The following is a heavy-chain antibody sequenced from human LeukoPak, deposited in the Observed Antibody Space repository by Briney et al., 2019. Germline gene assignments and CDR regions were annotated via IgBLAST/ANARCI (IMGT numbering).Heavy chain of an antibody. CDR1: GGSISSGGYY. Sequence: SQTLSLTCTVSGGSISSGGYYWSWIRQHPGKGLEWIGYIYYSGSTYYNPSLKSRVTISVDTSKNQFSLKLSSVTAADTAVYYCARDSGGYYDSSGNYDYWGQGTLVTVSS. CDR3: ARDSGGYYDSSGNYDY. J-gene: IGHJ4*02. CDR2: IYYSGST. D-gene: IGHD3-22*01. V-gene: IGHV4-31*03.